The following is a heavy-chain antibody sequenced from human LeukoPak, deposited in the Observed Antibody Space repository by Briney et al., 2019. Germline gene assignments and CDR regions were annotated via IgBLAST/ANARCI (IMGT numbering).Heavy chain of an antibody. CDR2: IKQDGSEK. Sequence: GGSLRLSCAASGFTFSSYWMSWVRQAPGKGLEGVANIKQDGSEKYYVDSVKGRFTISRDNAKDSLYLQMNSLRAEDTAVYYCARLGYCSGGSCYPAGYYYYYMDVWGKGTTVTVSS. J-gene: IGHJ6*03. V-gene: IGHV3-7*01. D-gene: IGHD2-15*01. CDR1: GFTFSSYW. CDR3: ARLGYCSGGSCYPAGYYYYYMDV.